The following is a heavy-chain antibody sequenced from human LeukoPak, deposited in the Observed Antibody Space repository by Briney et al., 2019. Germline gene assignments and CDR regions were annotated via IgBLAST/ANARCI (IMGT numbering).Heavy chain of an antibody. CDR1: GGSISSSSYY. Sequence: SETLTLTCIVSGGSISSSSYYWGWIRQPPGKGLEWIGTTYYTGRTYYNPSLKSRVTISVDTSKNQFSLKLSSVTAADTAVYYCARERANGSGSYYYYYYMDVWGKGTTVTVSS. V-gene: IGHV4-39*07. D-gene: IGHD3-10*01. CDR3: ARERANGSGSYYYYYYMDV. J-gene: IGHJ6*03. CDR2: TYYTGRT.